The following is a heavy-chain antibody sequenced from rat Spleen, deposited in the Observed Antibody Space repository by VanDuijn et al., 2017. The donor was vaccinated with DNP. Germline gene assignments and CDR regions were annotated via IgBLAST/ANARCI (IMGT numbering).Heavy chain of an antibody. CDR2: INYDGTRT. J-gene: IGHJ2*01. Sequence: EVQLVESGGGLVQPGRSMILSCAASGFTFSDYGMAWVLQAPTKGLEWIASINYDGTRTYYRDSVKGRFTISRDNAKSTLYLQMNSLRSEDTATYYCARHGYNLDYWGQGVMVTVSS. CDR1: GFTFSDYG. CDR3: ARHGYNLDY. V-gene: IGHV5-22*01. D-gene: IGHD1-9*01.